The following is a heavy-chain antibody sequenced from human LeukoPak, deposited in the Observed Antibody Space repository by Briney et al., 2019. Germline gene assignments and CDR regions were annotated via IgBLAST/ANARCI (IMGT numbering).Heavy chain of an antibody. CDR2: INSDGSST. J-gene: IGHJ5*02. CDR3: ARVRGESPRWFDP. V-gene: IGHV3-74*01. D-gene: IGHD3-10*01. CDR1: GFTFSSYC. Sequence: GGSLRLSCAASGFTFSSYCMQWVRQAPGKGLVWVSRINSDGSSTNYAYSVKGRFTISRDNAKNTLYLQMNSLRAEDTAVYYCARVRGESPRWFDPWGQGTLVTVSS.